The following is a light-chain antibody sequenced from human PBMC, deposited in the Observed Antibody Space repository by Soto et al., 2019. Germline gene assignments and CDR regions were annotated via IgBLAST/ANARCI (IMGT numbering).Light chain of an antibody. CDR2: GAS. Sequence: EIVMTQSPATLSVSPGERATLSCRASQSVSSKLAWYQQKVGQAPRLLIYGASTRAAGIPARFSGSGSGTEFTLXISSLQSEDFEVYXXQQYDKWPLTXGGGAKVEIK. V-gene: IGKV3-15*01. J-gene: IGKJ4*01. CDR1: QSVSSK. CDR3: QQYDKWPLT.